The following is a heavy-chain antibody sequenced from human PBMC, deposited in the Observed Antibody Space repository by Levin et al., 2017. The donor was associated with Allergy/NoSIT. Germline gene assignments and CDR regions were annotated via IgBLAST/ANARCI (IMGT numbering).Heavy chain of an antibody. D-gene: IGHD2-2*01. V-gene: IGHV3-7*01. Sequence: GASVKVSCAASGFTFSSCWMSWVRQAPGKGLEWVANIKQDGSDKYYVDSVKGRFTISRDNAKNSLYLQMNSLRAEDTAVYYCARAPVVPRVIDYYYGMDVWGQGTTVTVSS. CDR2: IKQDGSDK. J-gene: IGHJ6*02. CDR1: GFTFSSCW. CDR3: ARAPVVPRVIDYYYGMDV.